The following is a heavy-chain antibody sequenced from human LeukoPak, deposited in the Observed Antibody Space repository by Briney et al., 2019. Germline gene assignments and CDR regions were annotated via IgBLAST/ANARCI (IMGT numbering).Heavy chain of an antibody. Sequence: ASVKVSCKASGYTFTSYDINWVRQATGQGLEWMGWMNPNSGNTGYAQKFQGRVTMTRNTSISTAYMELSSLRSEDTAVYYCARGESGLRFLEWSANFGYWGQGTLVTVSS. D-gene: IGHD3-3*01. CDR3: ARGESGLRFLEWSANFGY. CDR1: GYTFTSYD. CDR2: MNPNSGNT. V-gene: IGHV1-8*01. J-gene: IGHJ4*02.